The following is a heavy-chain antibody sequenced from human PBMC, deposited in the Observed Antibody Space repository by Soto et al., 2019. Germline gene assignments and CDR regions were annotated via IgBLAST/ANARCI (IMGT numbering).Heavy chain of an antibody. CDR1: VFTFDDYG. V-gene: IGHV3-9*01. CDR3: VKDESINWYSGHFRH. D-gene: IGHD6-13*01. CDR2: INWNSGSI. J-gene: IGHJ1*01. Sequence: PWGSLRLSWASSVFTFDDYGMHWVRQVPGKGLEWVSGINWNSGSIGYADSVKGRFAISRDNAKNSLHLQMNSLRAEDTAFYYCVKDESINWYSGHFRHWGQGTMVTVSS.